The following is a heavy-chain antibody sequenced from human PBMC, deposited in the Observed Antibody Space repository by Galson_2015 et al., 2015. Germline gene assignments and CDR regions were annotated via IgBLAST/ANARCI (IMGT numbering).Heavy chain of an antibody. CDR2: IFPADSNT. Sequence: QSGAEVKKPGESLTISCKASGYSFTSYWIGWVRQMPGKGLEWMGVIFPADSNTRYSPSFQGQVIISADKSINTAYLQWSSLRASDTAMYYCAIRDYYASGTYYNSFDPWGRGTLVTVSS. CDR1: GYSFTSYW. CDR3: AIRDYYASGTYYNSFDP. D-gene: IGHD3-10*01. J-gene: IGHJ5*02. V-gene: IGHV5-51*01.